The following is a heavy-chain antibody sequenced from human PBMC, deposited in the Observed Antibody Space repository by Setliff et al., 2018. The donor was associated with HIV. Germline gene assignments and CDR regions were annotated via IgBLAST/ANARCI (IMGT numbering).Heavy chain of an antibody. D-gene: IGHD4-17*01. CDR1: GYTFTGYH. J-gene: IGHJ3*01. CDR3: ARAPYGDYGINFNAFDL. Sequence: ASVKVSCKASGYTFTGYHMHWVRQAPGQGLEWMGWINPNSGGTNYSQKFQGRGTMTRDTSISKAYMELSRLRSDDTAVYYCARAPYGDYGINFNAFDLWGQGTLVTVSS. V-gene: IGHV1-2*02. CDR2: INPNSGGT.